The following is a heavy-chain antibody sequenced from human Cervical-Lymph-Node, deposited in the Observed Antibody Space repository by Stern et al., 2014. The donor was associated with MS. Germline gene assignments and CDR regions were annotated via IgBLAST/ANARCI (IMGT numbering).Heavy chain of an antibody. J-gene: IGHJ6*02. CDR2: IAPLFGKP. D-gene: IGHD4-17*01. CDR3: ASPLTATSVPFGYYGMDV. V-gene: IGHV1-69*01. Sequence: QVQLVESGAEVKKPGSSVKVSCKASGGTFRNYATSWVRQAPGQGLEWMGGIAPLFGKPNYAQKFQGRVTITADESTSTAYMELGSLRSEDTAVYYCASPLTATSVPFGYYGMDVWGQGTTVTVS. CDR1: GGTFRNYA.